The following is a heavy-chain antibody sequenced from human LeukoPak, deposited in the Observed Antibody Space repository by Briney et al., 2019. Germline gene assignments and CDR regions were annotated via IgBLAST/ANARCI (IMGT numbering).Heavy chain of an antibody. V-gene: IGHV2-5*02. CDR2: IYWDDDK. CDR1: GSSLSTGGVG. D-gene: IGHD3-16*02. CDR3: AHRLGITFGGVVVKRPGRGDSFDI. J-gene: IGHJ3*02. Sequence: SGPTLVKPTQTLTLTCTVSGSSLSTGGVGVGWIRQPPGEALECLALIYWDDDKRYSPSLKSRLTITKDTSKNQVVLTMTNMDPVDTATYYCAHRLGITFGGVVVKRPGRGDSFDIWGQGTMVTVSS.